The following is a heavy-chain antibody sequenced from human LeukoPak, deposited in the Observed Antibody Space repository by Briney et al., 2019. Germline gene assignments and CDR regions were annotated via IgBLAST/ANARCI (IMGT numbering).Heavy chain of an antibody. CDR1: GYTFTTYD. CDR3: VRARSGYLGRHGLDV. Sequence: ASVRVSCKASGYTFTTYDINWVRQAPGQGLEWMGWMNANSGDTGSAQKFQGRVSMTRDTSISTAYMEMTSLRSEDTAVYYRVRARSGYLGRHGLDVWGQGTTVAVSS. CDR2: MNANSGDT. D-gene: IGHD5-12*01. V-gene: IGHV1-8*01. J-gene: IGHJ6*02.